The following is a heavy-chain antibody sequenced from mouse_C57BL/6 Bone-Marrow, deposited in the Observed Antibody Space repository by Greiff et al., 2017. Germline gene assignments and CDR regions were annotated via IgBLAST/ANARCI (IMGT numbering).Heavy chain of an antibody. CDR1: GFNIKDDY. J-gene: IGHJ3*01. CDR3: TTGNYLAWVAY. CDR2: IDPENGDT. Sequence: VHVKQSGAELVRPGASVKLSCTASGFNIKDDYMHWVKQRPEQGLEWIGWIDPENGDTEYASKFKGKATITADTSSNTAYLQLSILTSADTAGYYCTTGNYLAWVAYWGQGTLVTVSA. V-gene: IGHV14-4*01. D-gene: IGHD2-1*01.